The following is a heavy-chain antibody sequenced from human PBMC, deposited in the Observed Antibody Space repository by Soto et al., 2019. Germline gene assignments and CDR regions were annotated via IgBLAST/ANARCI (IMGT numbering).Heavy chain of an antibody. Sequence: QVQLVQSGAEVKKPGSSVKVSCKASGGTFSSYAISWVRQAPGQGLEWMGGIIPIFGTANYAQKFQGRVTITADESTSTAYMELSSLRSEDTAVYYCARSPRYYYDSSCYGPGDYWYFDLWGRGTLVTVSS. CDR1: GGTFSSYA. CDR2: IIPIFGTA. D-gene: IGHD3-22*01. V-gene: IGHV1-69*01. CDR3: ARSPRYYYDSSCYGPGDYWYFDL. J-gene: IGHJ2*01.